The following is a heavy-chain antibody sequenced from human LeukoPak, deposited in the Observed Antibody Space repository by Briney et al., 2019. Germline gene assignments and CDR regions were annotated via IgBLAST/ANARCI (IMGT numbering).Heavy chain of an antibody. CDR1: GFSFSVYE. CDR2: ISSSGTTT. V-gene: IGHV3-48*03. Sequence: GGSLRLSCAASGFSFSVYEIHWVRQAPGKGLEWIADISSSGTTTYYADSVKGRFTISRDNAKNSLYLQMNSLGAEDTAVYYCTTLTMASNFDYWGKGTLVTVSS. J-gene: IGHJ4*02. CDR3: TTLTMASNFDY. D-gene: IGHD5-24*01.